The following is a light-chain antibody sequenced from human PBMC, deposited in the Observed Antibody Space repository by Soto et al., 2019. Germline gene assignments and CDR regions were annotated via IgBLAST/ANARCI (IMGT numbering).Light chain of an antibody. CDR3: AAWDDSLSGPV. Sequence: QSVLTQPPSASGTPGQRVTISCSGSSSNIGSNYAYWYQQLPGTAPKLLIYRNNQRPSGVPDRFSGSKSGTSAFLAISGLRSEDEADYYCAAWDDSLSGPVFGGGTQLTVL. V-gene: IGLV1-47*01. CDR1: SSNIGSNY. J-gene: IGLJ7*01. CDR2: RNN.